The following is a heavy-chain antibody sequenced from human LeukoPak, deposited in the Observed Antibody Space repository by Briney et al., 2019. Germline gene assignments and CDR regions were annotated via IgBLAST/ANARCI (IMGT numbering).Heavy chain of an antibody. CDR2: INHSGTT. D-gene: IGHD6-13*01. Sequence: PSETLSLTCTVSGDSISNSGYYWDWIRQSPGKGLEWIGSINHSGTTYYEPSLKSRVTISADASKNQFSLKLSSVTAADTTIYYCARKKLVARGYFDFWGRGIPVTVSS. CDR3: ARKKLVARGYFDF. J-gene: IGHJ4*02. V-gene: IGHV4-39*01. CDR1: GDSISNSGYY.